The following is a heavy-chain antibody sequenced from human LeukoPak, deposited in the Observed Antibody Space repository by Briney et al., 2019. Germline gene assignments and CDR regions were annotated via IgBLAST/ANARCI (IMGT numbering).Heavy chain of an antibody. J-gene: IGHJ3*02. D-gene: IGHD2-15*01. CDR2: IYTRGST. CDR3: ARGRYCSADICSGGDAFDI. V-gene: IGHV4-4*07. CDR1: GGSINNYY. Sequence: SETLSLTCTVSGGSINNYYWIWIRQPAGKGLEWIGRIYTRGSTNYNPSLKSRLTMSVDTSKHQFFLKLSSVTAADTAVYYCARGRYCSADICSGGDAFDIWGQGTM.